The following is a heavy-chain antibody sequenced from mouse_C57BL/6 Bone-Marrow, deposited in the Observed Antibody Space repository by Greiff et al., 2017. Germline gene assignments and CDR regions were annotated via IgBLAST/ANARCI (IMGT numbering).Heavy chain of an antibody. J-gene: IGHJ4*01. V-gene: IGHV1-82*01. D-gene: IGHD3-2*02. Sequence: QVQLQQSGPELVKPGASVKISCKASGYAFSSSWMNWVKQRPGKGLEWIGRIYPGDGATNYNGKFKGKATLTADKSSSTAYMQLSSLTSEDSAVYFCARTGQLRRPVRYAMDYWGQGTSVTVSS. CDR3: ARTGQLRRPVRYAMDY. CDR1: GYAFSSSW. CDR2: IYPGDGAT.